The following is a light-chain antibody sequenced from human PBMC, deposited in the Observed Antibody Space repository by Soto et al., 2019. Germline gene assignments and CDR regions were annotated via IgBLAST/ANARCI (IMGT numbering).Light chain of an antibody. Sequence: ESVLTQSPGTLSLSPGERATLSCRASQSVSSNYLAWYQHKPGQAPRLLIYGASSRATGIPDRFSGSGSGIDFTLTIRRLEPEDFAVYYCQHYGSSLSITFGQGTRLEIK. CDR3: QHYGSSLSIT. V-gene: IGKV3-20*01. J-gene: IGKJ5*01. CDR2: GAS. CDR1: QSVSSNY.